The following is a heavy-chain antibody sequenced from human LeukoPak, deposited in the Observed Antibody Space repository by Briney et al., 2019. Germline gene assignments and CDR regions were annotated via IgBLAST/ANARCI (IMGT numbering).Heavy chain of an antibody. CDR1: GFILSTHG. CDR3: ARDLSFGSLDF. V-gene: IGHV3-33*01. J-gene: IGHJ4*02. Sequence: GGSLRLSCAASGFILSTHGMHWVRQAPGKGLEWVAGMWYDGSGEDYADSVKGRFTISRDMSKNTLNLQMNSLRVEDTAMFYCARDLSFGSLDFRGQGTLVTVSS. CDR2: MWYDGSGE. D-gene: IGHD1-26*01.